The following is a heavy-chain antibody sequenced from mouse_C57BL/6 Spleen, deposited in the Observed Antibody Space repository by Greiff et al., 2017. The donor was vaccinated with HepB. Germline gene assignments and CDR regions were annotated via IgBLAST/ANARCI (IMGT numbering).Heavy chain of an antibody. Sequence: EVQWVESGGGLVKPGGSLKLSCAASGFTFSSYAMSWVRQTPEKRLEWVATISDGGSYTYYPDNVKGRFTISRDNAKNNLYLQMSHLKSEDTAMYYCARGYYGSSFYWYFDVWGTGTTVTVSS. CDR3: ARGYYGSSFYWYFDV. D-gene: IGHD1-1*01. CDR1: GFTFSSYA. J-gene: IGHJ1*03. CDR2: ISDGGSYT. V-gene: IGHV5-4*01.